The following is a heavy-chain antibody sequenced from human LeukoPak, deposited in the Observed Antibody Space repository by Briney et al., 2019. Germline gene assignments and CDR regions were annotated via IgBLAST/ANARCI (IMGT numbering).Heavy chain of an antibody. Sequence: GASVKVSCKASGYTFTPYYIHWVGQAAGKGLEWRGIINPSGDGDSTSYAQKFQGRVIMTRDMSTNTVYMELSSLRSEDTAVYYCARGVCSGTSCYWGHNWFDPWGQGTLVTVSS. CDR1: GYTFTPYY. CDR3: ARGVCSGTSCYWGHNWFDP. V-gene: IGHV1-46*01. J-gene: IGHJ5*02. CDR2: INPSGDGDST. D-gene: IGHD2-2*01.